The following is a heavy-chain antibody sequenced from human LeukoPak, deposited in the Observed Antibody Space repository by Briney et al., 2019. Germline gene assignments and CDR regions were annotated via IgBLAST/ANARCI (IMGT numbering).Heavy chain of an antibody. J-gene: IGHJ6*02. V-gene: IGHV3-30-3*01. Sequence: GRSLRLSCAASGFTFSSYAMHWVRPAPDKGLGWVAAISYDVSNKYYSDSVKGLFNISRDNYKNTLYLQMNSLRAEDTAVYYCARGGYCSGGSCYPIYYYYYGMDVWGQGTTVTVSS. CDR2: ISYDVSNK. D-gene: IGHD2-15*01. CDR1: GFTFSSYA. CDR3: ARGGYCSGGSCYPIYYYYYGMDV.